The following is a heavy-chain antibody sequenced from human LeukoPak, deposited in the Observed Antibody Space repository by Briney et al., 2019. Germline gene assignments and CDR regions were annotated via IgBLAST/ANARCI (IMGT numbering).Heavy chain of an antibody. D-gene: IGHD3-3*01. CDR2: IIPIFGTA. V-gene: IGHV1-69*05. J-gene: IGHJ6*03. CDR1: GGTFSSYA. CDR3: ASGAIFGVVISGEYYYYMDV. Sequence: ASVKVSCKASGGTFSSYAISWVRQAPGQGLEWMGGIIPIFGTANYAQKFQGRVTITTDESTSTAYMELSSLRSEDTAVYYCASGAIFGVVISGEYYYYMDVWGKGTTVTVPS.